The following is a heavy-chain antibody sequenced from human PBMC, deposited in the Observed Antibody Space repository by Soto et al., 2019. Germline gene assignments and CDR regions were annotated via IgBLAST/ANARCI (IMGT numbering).Heavy chain of an antibody. CDR2: IYYSGST. D-gene: IGHD4-17*01. Sequence: TSETLSLTCTVSGGSISSGDYYWSWIRQPPGKGLEWIGYIYYSGSTYYNPSLKSRVTISVDTSKNQFSLKLSSVTAADTAVYYCARERRWAVGWYFDLWGRGTLVTVSS. J-gene: IGHJ2*01. V-gene: IGHV4-30-4*02. CDR1: GGSISSGDYY. CDR3: ARERRWAVGWYFDL.